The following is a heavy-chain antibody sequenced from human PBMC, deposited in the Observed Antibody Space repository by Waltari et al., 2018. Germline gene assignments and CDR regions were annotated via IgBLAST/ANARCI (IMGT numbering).Heavy chain of an antibody. CDR2: ITPFNGNT. D-gene: IGHD3-22*01. CDR3: ASGSFDSSGYYYFQH. J-gene: IGHJ1*01. CDR1: GYTFTYRY. Sequence: QMQLVQSGAEVKKTGSSVKVSCKASGYTFTYRYLHWVRQAPGQALEWMGWITPFNGNTNYAQKFQDRVTITRDRSMSTAYMELSSLRSEDTAMYYCASGSFDSSGYYYFQHWGQGTLVTVSS. V-gene: IGHV1-45*02.